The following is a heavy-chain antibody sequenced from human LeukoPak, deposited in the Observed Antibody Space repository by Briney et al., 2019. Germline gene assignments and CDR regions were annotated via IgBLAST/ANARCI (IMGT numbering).Heavy chain of an antibody. CDR1: GGTFSSYA. D-gene: IGHD3-3*01. CDR3: ARVRSRITIFGVVSKYGMDV. J-gene: IGHJ6*02. CDR2: MNPNSGNT. Sequence: ASVKVSCKASGGTFSSYAINWVRQATGQGLEWMGWMNPNSGNTGYAQKFQGRVTMTRNTSISTAYMELSSLRSEDTAVYYCARVRSRITIFGVVSKYGMDVWGQGTTVTVSS. V-gene: IGHV1-8*02.